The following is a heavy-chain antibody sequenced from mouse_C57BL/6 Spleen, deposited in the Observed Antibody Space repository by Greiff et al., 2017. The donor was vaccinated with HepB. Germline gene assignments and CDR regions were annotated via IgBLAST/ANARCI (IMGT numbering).Heavy chain of an antibody. CDR1: GYAFSSSW. J-gene: IGHJ3*01. CDR2: IYPGDGDT. V-gene: IGHV1-82*01. Sequence: VQLQQSGPELVKPGASVKISCKASGYAFSSSWMNWVKQRPGKGLEWIGRIYPGDGDTNYNGKFKGKATLTADKSSSTAYMQLSSLTSEDSAVYFCAASRRGFAYWGQGTLVTVSA. CDR3: AASRRGFAY. D-gene: IGHD1-1*01.